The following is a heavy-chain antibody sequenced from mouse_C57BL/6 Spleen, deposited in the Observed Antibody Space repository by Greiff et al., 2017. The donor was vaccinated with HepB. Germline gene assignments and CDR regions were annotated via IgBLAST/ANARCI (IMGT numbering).Heavy chain of an antibody. CDR1: GYTFTDYY. CDR2: IGPGSGST. Sequence: QVQLQQSGAELVKPGASVKISCKASGYTFTDYYINWVKQRPGQGLEWIGKIGPGSGSTYYNEKFKGKATLTADKSSSTAYMQLSSLTSEDSAVYFCARRDSYYYGSSYVYAMDYWGQGTSVTVSS. CDR3: ARRDSYYYGSSYVYAMDY. V-gene: IGHV1-77*01. D-gene: IGHD1-1*01. J-gene: IGHJ4*01.